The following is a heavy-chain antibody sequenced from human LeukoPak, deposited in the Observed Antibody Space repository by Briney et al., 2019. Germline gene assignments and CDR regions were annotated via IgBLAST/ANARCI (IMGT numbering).Heavy chain of an antibody. CDR3: ARGGRPKGYWNDEDWIDP. Sequence: PSETLSLTCTVSGDSINNYYWSWIRQPPGKGLEWIACISTTGSTNYNPSLKSRVTISMDTSKSQFSLRLSSVTAADTAVYYCARGGRPKGYWNDEDWIDPWGQGTLVAVSS. CDR2: ISTTGST. J-gene: IGHJ5*02. CDR1: GDSINNYY. D-gene: IGHD1-1*01. V-gene: IGHV4-59*01.